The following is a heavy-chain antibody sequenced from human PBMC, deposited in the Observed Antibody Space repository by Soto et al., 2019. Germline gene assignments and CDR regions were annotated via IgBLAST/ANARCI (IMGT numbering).Heavy chain of an antibody. Sequence: PGGSLRLSCAASGFTFDDYALHWVRQAPGKGLEWVSGITWNSGTPGYADSVKGRFTISRDNAKNSLYLQMNSLRVEDTAFFYCVREAINSGWSGGRKYYFDYWGQGALVTVSS. CDR3: VREAINSGWSGGRKYYFDY. D-gene: IGHD6-19*01. J-gene: IGHJ4*02. CDR1: GFTFDDYA. CDR2: ITWNSGTP. V-gene: IGHV3-9*01.